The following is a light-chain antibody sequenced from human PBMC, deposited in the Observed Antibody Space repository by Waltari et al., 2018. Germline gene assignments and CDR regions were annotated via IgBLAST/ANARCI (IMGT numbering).Light chain of an antibody. V-gene: IGLV2-8*01. CDR3: SSYAGHRNFLV. J-gene: IGLJ2*01. Sequence: QSALTQPPSASGSPGQSVTISCTGTSSDIGTYNFVSWYQQHPGNAPKLLIFEVTKRPSASPVLFSGSTSGKTASLTVFGLKAEDEADYFCSSYAGHRNFLVFGGGTQLTVL. CDR1: SSDIGTYNF. CDR2: EVT.